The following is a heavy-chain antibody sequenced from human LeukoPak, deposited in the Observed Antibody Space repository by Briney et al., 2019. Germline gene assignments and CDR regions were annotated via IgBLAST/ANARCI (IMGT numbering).Heavy chain of an antibody. CDR1: GYIFSSFA. Sequence: GGSLRLSCAACGYIFSSFAMTLVRQAPGKGLEWVSSISDTGGSTYYADSVKGRFTISRDNSKNTLYLQMNSLRAEDTAIYYCAKGARDYYYNMDVWGQGTTVTVSS. CDR3: AKGARDYYYNMDV. V-gene: IGHV3-23*01. J-gene: IGHJ6*02. CDR2: ISDTGGST.